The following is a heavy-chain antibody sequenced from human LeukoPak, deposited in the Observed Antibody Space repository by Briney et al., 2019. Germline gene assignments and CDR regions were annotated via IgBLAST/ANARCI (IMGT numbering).Heavy chain of an antibody. V-gene: IGHV3-74*01. Sequence: GGSLRLSCAASGFTFSSYWMHWVRQAPGKGLVWVSRINSDGSSTSYADSVKGRFTISRDNAKNTLFLQVNGLRAEDTAVYYCARTDRGYSSSWYDYWGQGTLVTVSS. CDR3: ARTDRGYSSSWYDY. D-gene: IGHD6-13*01. CDR2: INSDGSST. J-gene: IGHJ4*02. CDR1: GFTFSSYW.